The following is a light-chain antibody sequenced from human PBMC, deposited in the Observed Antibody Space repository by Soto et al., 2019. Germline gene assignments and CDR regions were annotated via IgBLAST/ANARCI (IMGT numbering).Light chain of an antibody. CDR2: EVT. CDR1: ISDVGGYNY. J-gene: IGLJ2*01. V-gene: IGLV2-14*01. Sequence: QSALTQPASVSGSPGQSITISCTGTISDVGGYNYVSWYQQFSGKAPTLIIYEVTNRPSGISNRFSGSKSGETASLTISGPRAEDEADYYCSAYRGGSTVVFGGGTKLTVL. CDR3: SAYRGGSTVV.